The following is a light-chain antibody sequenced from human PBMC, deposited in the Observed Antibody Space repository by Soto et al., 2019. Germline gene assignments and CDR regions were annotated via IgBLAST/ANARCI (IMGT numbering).Light chain of an antibody. CDR1: SSNIGSSY. CDR3: AAWDDSLSGPTV. Sequence: QPVLIQPPSASGTPGQRVTISCSGSSSNIGSSYVYWYQQLPGTAPKLLIYRNNQRPSGVPDRFSGSKSGTSASLAISGLRSEDEADYYCAAWDDSLSGPTVFGGGTKVTVL. CDR2: RNN. V-gene: IGLV1-47*01. J-gene: IGLJ2*01.